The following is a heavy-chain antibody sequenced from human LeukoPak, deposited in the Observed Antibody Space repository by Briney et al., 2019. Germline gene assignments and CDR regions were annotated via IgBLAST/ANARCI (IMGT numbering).Heavy chain of an antibody. CDR2: IYHSGST. D-gene: IGHD2-15*01. V-gene: IGHV4-38-2*02. CDR3: ASPKGYCSGGSCYAH. CDR1: GGSISSGYF. Sequence: PSQTLSLTCTVSGGSISSGYFWGWIRQPPGKGLEWIGSIYHSGSTYYNPSLKSRVTISLDTSKNQFSLELRSVTAADTAVYYCASPKGYCSGGSCYAHWGQGTLVTVSS. J-gene: IGHJ4*02.